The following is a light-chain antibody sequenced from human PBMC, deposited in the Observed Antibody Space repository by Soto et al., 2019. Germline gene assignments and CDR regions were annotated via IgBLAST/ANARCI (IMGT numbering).Light chain of an antibody. Sequence: QSALTQPASVSGSPGQSIHISCTGTSSDVGGYNYVSWYKQHPGKAPKLIIYDVTNRPSGVSTRFSGSKSGNTASLTISGLQAEDEADYYCCSYTSITTLVFGGGTKLTVL. CDR2: DVT. CDR1: SSDVGGYNY. J-gene: IGLJ2*01. CDR3: CSYTSITTLV. V-gene: IGLV2-14*03.